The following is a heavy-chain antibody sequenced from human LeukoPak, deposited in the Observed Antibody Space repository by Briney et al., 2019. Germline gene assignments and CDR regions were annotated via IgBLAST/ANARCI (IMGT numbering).Heavy chain of an antibody. CDR3: ARAPGGSLPFDY. CDR1: GDTVSSNSAA. J-gene: IGHJ4*02. V-gene: IGHV6-1*01. CDR2: TYYRSKWSS. D-gene: IGHD2-15*01. Sequence: SQTLSLTCAISGDTVSSNSAACWNWIRQSPSRGLEWLGRTYYRSKWSSDYAVSVKSRITINPDTSNNQFSLHLSSVTPDDTAVYYCARAPGGSLPFDYWGQGTLVTVSS.